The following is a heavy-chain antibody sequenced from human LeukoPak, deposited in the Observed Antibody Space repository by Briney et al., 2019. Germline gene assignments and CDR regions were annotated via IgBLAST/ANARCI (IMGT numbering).Heavy chain of an antibody. D-gene: IGHD6-19*01. J-gene: IGHJ6*03. CDR1: GFTFSSYS. Sequence: GGSLRLSCAASGFTFSSYSMNWVRQAPGKGLVWVSRINSDGSSTSYADSVKGRFTISRDNAKNTLYLQMNSLRAEDTAVYYCARDHLSSGSSPDYYYYYYMDVWGKGTTVTISS. CDR2: INSDGSST. CDR3: ARDHLSSGSSPDYYYYYYMDV. V-gene: IGHV3-74*01.